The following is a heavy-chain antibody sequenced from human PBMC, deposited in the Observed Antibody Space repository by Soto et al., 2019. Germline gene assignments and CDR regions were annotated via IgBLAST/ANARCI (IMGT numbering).Heavy chain of an antibody. CDR2: IQSKRDGATT. J-gene: IGHJ4*02. CDR3: ATPPYCSRGCESFC. Sequence: VQLAESGGGLVKPGGSLRLSCTVSGFTFSDAWMNWVRQAPGKGLEWVGHIQSKRDGATTDYAEPVKGRFTISTDDSKNTPELQMNILKVEDAAAYYSATPPYCSRGCESFCWGQGTLVTVSS. CDR1: GFTFSDAW. V-gene: IGHV3-15*07. D-gene: IGHD2-15*01.